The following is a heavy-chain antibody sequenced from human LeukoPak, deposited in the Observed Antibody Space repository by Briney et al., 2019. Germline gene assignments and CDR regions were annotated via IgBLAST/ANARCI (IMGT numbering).Heavy chain of an antibody. Sequence: SETLSLTCAVSGGSITSNNWWSWVRQPPGKGLEWIGEIYHSGSTDYNPSLKSRVTISVETSKNQFSLNLSSVTAADTAVYYCARGRLARSPYFDYWGQGTLVTVSS. CDR3: ARGRLARSPYFDY. CDR1: GGSITSNNW. J-gene: IGHJ4*02. D-gene: IGHD6-19*01. V-gene: IGHV4-4*02. CDR2: IYHSGST.